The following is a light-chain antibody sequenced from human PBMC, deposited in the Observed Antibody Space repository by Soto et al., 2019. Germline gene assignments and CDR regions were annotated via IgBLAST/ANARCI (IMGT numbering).Light chain of an antibody. CDR2: KAS. J-gene: IGKJ1*01. CDR3: QQYNSDSRI. V-gene: IGKV1-5*03. CDR1: QDIRTW. Sequence: DIQMTQSPSTLSASVGDRVTITCRVSQDIRTWLAWYQQKPGKAPKLLMYKASSLESGVPSRFSGAGSGTEFTLTIGSLQLDDFATYYCQQYNSDSRIVGPGTKVEIK.